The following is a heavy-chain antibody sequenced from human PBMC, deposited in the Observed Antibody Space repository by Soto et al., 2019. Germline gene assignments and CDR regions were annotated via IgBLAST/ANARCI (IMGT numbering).Heavy chain of an antibody. CDR2: ISGSGGGT. D-gene: IGHD2-2*01. V-gene: IGHV3-23*01. CDR1: GFSFSSYA. Sequence: GGSLRLSCAASGFSFSSYAMSWVRQAPGKGLEWVSGISGSGGGTYYADSVKGRFSISRDNSETTLYLQMNSLRAEDTAVYYCAKESSPFSRISCSVSMPDYWGRGTLVPVSS. J-gene: IGHJ4*02. CDR3: AKESSPFSRISCSVSMPDY.